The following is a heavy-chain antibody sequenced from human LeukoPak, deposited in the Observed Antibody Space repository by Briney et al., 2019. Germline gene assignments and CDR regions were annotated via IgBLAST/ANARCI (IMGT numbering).Heavy chain of an antibody. J-gene: IGHJ3*02. V-gene: IGHV3-21*01. CDR3: ARTWDPDAFDI. D-gene: IGHD1-26*01. CDR1: GFTFSSYS. Sequence: GGSLRLSCAASGFTFSSYSMNWVRQAPGKGLEWVSSISSSSSYIYYADSVKGRFTISRDNAENSLYLQMNSLRAEDTAVYYCARTWDPDAFDIWGQGTMVTVSS. CDR2: ISSSSSYI.